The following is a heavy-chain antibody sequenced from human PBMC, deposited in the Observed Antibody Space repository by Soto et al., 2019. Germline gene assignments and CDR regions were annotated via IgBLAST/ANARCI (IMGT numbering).Heavy chain of an antibody. Sequence: PSETLSLTCTVSGGSISSYYWSWIRQPPGKGLEWIGYIYYSGSTNYNPSLKSRVTISVDTSKNQFSLKLSSVTAADTAVYYCASRKRYDFWSGYHSSYWYFELWGRGTLVTVSS. CDR3: ASRKRYDFWSGYHSSYWYFEL. CDR1: GGSISSYY. V-gene: IGHV4-59*01. J-gene: IGHJ2*01. CDR2: IYYSGST. D-gene: IGHD3-3*01.